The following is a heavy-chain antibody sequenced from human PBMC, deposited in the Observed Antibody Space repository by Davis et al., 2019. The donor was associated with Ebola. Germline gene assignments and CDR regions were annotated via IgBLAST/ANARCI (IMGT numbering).Heavy chain of an antibody. CDR3: ASGGRIGGNYYLNY. Sequence: MPSETLSLTCTVSGGTISSYYWTWIRQPPGKALEWIGYIHDSGTTNYNRSLNSRVTISLDTSVNQFSLKLSSVTAADTAVYYCASGGRIGGNYYLNYWGQGTLVTVSS. V-gene: IGHV4-59*01. CDR2: IHDSGTT. D-gene: IGHD4-23*01. J-gene: IGHJ4*02. CDR1: GGTISSYY.